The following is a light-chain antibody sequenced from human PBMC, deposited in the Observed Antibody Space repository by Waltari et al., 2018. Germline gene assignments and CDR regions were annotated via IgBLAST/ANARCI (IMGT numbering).Light chain of an antibody. V-gene: IGLV2-14*01. J-gene: IGLJ2*01. CDR1: SHDVGGYNS. CDR3: SSQSSNDVVL. CDR2: DVS. Sequence: QSALTQPASVSGSPGRSVTIFCAGTSHDVGGYNSVSWYQEYPGQAPRVIIYDVSDRPSGVSDRFSGSKSGNTASLTISGLQAEDEADYYCSSQSSNDVVLFGGGTKLTVL.